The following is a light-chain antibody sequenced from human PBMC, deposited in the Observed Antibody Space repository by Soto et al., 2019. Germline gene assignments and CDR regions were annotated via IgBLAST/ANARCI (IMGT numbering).Light chain of an antibody. CDR2: AAA. V-gene: IGKV1-16*01. J-gene: IGKJ4*01. CDR3: QQYKTDPLT. CDR1: QDISDY. Sequence: DIQMTQSPSSLSASVGDTVTIICRASQDISDYLVWFQQKPGKAPKSLISAAATLQSGVPSRFRGSGSGTYYTLTITSLQPEDFASYYCQQYKTDPLTFGGGTKVEIK.